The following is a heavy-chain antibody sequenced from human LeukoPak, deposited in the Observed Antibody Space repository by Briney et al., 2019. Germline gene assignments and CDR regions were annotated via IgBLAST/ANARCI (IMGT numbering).Heavy chain of an antibody. CDR2: ISYDGSNE. V-gene: IGHV3-30-3*01. CDR3: AKALIAAAVTDAFDI. CDR1: GFTFSSYA. J-gene: IGHJ3*02. Sequence: GGSLRLSCAASGFTFSSYAMHWVRQAPGKGLEWVAVISYDGSNEDHADSVKGRFTISRDNSKNTLYLQMNSLRAEDTAVYYCAKALIAAAVTDAFDIWGQGTMVTVSS. D-gene: IGHD6-13*01.